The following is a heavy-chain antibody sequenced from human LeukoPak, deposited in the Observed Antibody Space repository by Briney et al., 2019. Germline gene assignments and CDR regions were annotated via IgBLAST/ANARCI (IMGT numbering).Heavy chain of an antibody. CDR1: GYTFTGYY. D-gene: IGHD3-22*01. J-gene: IGHJ6*04. CDR3: ARESQEGYYYDNSGMDV. V-gene: IGHV1-2*02. Sequence: GASVKVSCKASGYTFTGYYIHWVRQAPGQGLEWMGWINSNSGGTNYAQKFQGRVTMTRDTSISTAYMELSRLRSGDTAVYYCARESQEGYYYDNSGMDVWGKGTTVTVSS. CDR2: INSNSGGT.